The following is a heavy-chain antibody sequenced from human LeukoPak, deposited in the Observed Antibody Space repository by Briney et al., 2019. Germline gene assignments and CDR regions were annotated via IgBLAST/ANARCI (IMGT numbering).Heavy chain of an antibody. J-gene: IGHJ4*02. CDR2: ISGSGGGT. V-gene: IGHV3-23*01. CDR3: AKRGVVIRVILVGFHKEAYYFDS. Sequence: GGSLRLSCAVSGITLSKYGMSWVREAPGEGVEWVAGISGSGGGTKYADSVKGRFTISRDNPKNTLYLQMNSLRAEDTAMYFCAKRGVVIRVILVGFHKEAYYFDSWGQGALVTVSS. CDR1: GITLSKYG. D-gene: IGHD3-22*01.